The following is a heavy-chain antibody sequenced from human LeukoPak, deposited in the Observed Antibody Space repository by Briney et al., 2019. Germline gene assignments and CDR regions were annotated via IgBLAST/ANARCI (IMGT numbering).Heavy chain of an antibody. Sequence: SETLSLTCTVSGGSISSYYWSWIRQPPGKGLEWIGYIYYSGSTNYNPSLKSRVTISVGTSKNQFSLKLSSVTAADTAVYYCARGPYYYDSSGYHDWGQGTLVTVSS. J-gene: IGHJ4*02. V-gene: IGHV4-59*01. CDR1: GGSISSYY. CDR2: IYYSGST. D-gene: IGHD3-22*01. CDR3: ARGPYYYDSSGYHD.